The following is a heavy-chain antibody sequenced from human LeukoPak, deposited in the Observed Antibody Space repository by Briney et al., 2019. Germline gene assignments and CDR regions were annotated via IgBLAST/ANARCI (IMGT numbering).Heavy chain of an antibody. CDR1: GFTVSSNY. CDR2: IYSGGST. D-gene: IGHD1-7*01. V-gene: IGHV3-53*04. CDR3: ASSTGTIEGTYYYYGMDV. Sequence: PGGSLRLSCAASGFTVSSNYMSWVRQAPGKGLEWVSVIYSGGSTYYADSVKGRFTISRHNSKNTLYLQMNSLRAEDTAVYYCASSTGTIEGTYYYYGMDVWGQETTVTVSS. J-gene: IGHJ6*02.